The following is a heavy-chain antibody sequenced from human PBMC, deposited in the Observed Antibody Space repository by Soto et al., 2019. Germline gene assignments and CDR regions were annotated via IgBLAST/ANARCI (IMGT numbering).Heavy chain of an antibody. CDR2: IYYSGST. D-gene: IGHD1-26*01. V-gene: IGHV4-59*01. CDR1: GGSISSYY. J-gene: IGHJ6*02. CDR3: ARVGSSGSSHLRYYYYGMDV. Sequence: SETLSLTCTVSGGSISSYYWSWIRQPPGKGLEWIGYIYYSGSTNYNPSLKSRVTISVDTSKNQFSLKLSSVTAADTAVYYCARVGSSGSSHLRYYYYGMDVWGQGTTVTVSS.